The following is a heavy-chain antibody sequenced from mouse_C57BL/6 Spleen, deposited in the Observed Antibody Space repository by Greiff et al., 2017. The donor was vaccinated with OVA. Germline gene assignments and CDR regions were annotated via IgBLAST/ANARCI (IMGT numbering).Heavy chain of an antibody. CDR3: ARNLGRGTVVATDY. Sequence: VKLVESGPGLVQPSQSLSITCTVSGFSLTSYGVHWVRQSPGKGLEWLGVIWSGGSTDYNAAFISRLSISKDNSKSQVFFKMNSLQADDTAIYYCARNLGRGTVVATDYWGQGTTLTVSS. CDR1: GFSLTSYG. CDR2: IWSGGST. J-gene: IGHJ2*01. V-gene: IGHV2-2*01. D-gene: IGHD1-1*01.